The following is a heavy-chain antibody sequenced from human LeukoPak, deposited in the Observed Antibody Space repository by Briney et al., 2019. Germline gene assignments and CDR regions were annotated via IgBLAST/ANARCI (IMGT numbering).Heavy chain of an antibody. D-gene: IGHD6-13*01. J-gene: IGHJ4*02. CDR2: IIPIFSST. CDR3: AGEVIASAVTFDS. CDR1: EGTFRNYA. Sequence: ASVKVSCKAPEGTFRNYAVTWLRQGPGQGLEWMGGIIPIFSSTNYAQKFQGRVTITADESTSTAYMELSRLRSEDTAVYYCAGEVIASAVTFDSWGQGTLVTVSS. V-gene: IGHV1-69*01.